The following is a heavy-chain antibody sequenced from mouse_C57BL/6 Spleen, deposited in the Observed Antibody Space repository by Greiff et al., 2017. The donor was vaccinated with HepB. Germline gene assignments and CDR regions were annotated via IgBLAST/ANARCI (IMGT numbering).Heavy chain of an antibody. J-gene: IGHJ2*01. CDR2: IYPGDGDT. D-gene: IGHD2-4*01. V-gene: IGHV1-82*01. Sequence: QVQLQQSGPELVKPGASVKISCKASGYAFSSSWMNWVKQRPGKGLEWIGRIYPGDGDTNYNGKFKGKATLTADKSSSTAYMQLSSLTSADSAVYFCARLDDYGYFDYWGQGTTLTVSS. CDR3: ARLDDYGYFDY. CDR1: GYAFSSSW.